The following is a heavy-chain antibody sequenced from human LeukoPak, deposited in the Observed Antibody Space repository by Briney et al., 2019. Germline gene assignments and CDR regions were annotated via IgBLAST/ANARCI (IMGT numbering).Heavy chain of an antibody. CDR3: ARGYGNFDY. V-gene: IGHV4-59*01. CDR1: GGSISGKY. J-gene: IGHJ4*02. D-gene: IGHD4-17*01. Sequence: SETLPLTCTVSGGSISGKYWSWIRQTPGKGLEWVGYIYYSGTTKYNPSLKSRVTISVDTSKNQFSLKVRSVTTADTAVYYCARGYGNFDYWGQGTLVTVSS. CDR2: IYYSGTT.